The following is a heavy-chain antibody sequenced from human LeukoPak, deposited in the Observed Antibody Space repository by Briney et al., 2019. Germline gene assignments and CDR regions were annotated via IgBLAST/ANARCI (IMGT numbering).Heavy chain of an antibody. V-gene: IGHV1-69*13. CDR1: GGTFSSYA. D-gene: IGHD2-2*01. J-gene: IGHJ3*02. CDR3: ARAWILASRPYAAFDI. CDR2: LIPIFGTA. Sequence: ASVKVSCKASGGTFSSYAISWVRQAPGQGLEWMGGLIPIFGTANYAQKFQGRVTITADESTSTAYMELSSLRSEDTAVYYCARAWILASRPYAAFDIWGQGTMVTVSS.